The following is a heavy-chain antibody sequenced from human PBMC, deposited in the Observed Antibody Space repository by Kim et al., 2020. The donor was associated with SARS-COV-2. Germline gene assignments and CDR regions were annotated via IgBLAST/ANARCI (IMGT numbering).Heavy chain of an antibody. CDR2: INHSGST. D-gene: IGHD3-10*01. CDR1: GGSFSGYY. V-gene: IGHV4-34*01. J-gene: IGHJ4*01. CDR3: ARGYYYGSGSYYNGYYFD. Sequence: SETLSLTCAVYGGSFSGYYWSWIRQPPGKGLEWIGEINHSGSTNYNPSLKSRVTISVDTSKNQFSLKLSSVTAADTAVYYCARGYYYGSGSYYNGYYFD.